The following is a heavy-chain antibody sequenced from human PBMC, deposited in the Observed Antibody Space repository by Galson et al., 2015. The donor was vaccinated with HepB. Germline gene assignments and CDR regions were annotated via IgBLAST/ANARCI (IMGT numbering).Heavy chain of an antibody. V-gene: IGHV1-46*01. J-gene: IGHJ6*02. Sequence: SVKVSCKASGYTFTSYYMHWVRQAPGQGLEWMGIINPSGGSTSYAQKFQGRVTMTRDTSTSTVYMELSSLRSEDTAVYYCAREPLTAAGTHYGVDVWGQGTTVTVSS. D-gene: IGHD6-13*01. CDR1: GYTFTSYY. CDR3: AREPLTAAGTHYGVDV. CDR2: INPSGGST.